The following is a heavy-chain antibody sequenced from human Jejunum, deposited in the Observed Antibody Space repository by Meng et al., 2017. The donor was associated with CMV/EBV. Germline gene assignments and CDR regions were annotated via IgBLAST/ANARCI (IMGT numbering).Heavy chain of an antibody. CDR3: AKERRLGSTYYFDSSGYYFDS. D-gene: IGHD3-22*01. J-gene: IGHJ4*02. Sequence: DMNWVRQGPGKGLEWVAFTRFDGRHSYNADSVRGRFTSSRDNSKNTLYLQMNRLRAEDTAVYYCAKERRLGSTYYFDSSGYYFDSWGQGSLVTVSS. V-gene: IGHV3-30*02. CDR2: TRFDGRHS. CDR1: D.